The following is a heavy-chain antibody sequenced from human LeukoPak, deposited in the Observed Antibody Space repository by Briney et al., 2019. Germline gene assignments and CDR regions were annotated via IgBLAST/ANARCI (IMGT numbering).Heavy chain of an antibody. Sequence: GGSLRLSCAASGFTFSSYGMHWVRQAPGKGLEWVAFIPYDGSNKYYADSVKGRFTISRDNSKNTLYLQMNSLRVEDTAVYYCARAGNYYFSYWGQGTLVTVSS. V-gene: IGHV3-30*02. CDR1: GFTFSSYG. CDR3: ARAGNYYFSY. D-gene: IGHD1-7*01. CDR2: IPYDGSNK. J-gene: IGHJ4*02.